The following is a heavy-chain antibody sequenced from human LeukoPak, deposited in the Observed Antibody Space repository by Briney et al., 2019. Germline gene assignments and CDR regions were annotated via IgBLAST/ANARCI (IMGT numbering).Heavy chain of an antibody. J-gene: IGHJ5*02. CDR3: ARRNYDYLWGSYRFNWFDP. V-gene: IGHV1-2*02. Sequence: ASVKVSCKASGYTFTSYDINWVRQAPGQGLEWMGWINPNSGGTNYAQKFQGRVTMTRDTSISTTYMELSSLRSEDTAVYYCARRNYDYLWGSYRFNWFDPWGQGTLVTVSS. D-gene: IGHD3-16*02. CDR1: GYTFTSYD. CDR2: INPNSGGT.